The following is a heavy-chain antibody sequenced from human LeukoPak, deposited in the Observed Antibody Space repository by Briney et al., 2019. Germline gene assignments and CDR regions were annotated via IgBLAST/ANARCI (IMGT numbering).Heavy chain of an antibody. Sequence: PGGSLRLSWAASGFTFSSYAMSWVRQAPGKGLEWVSGISGSGGSTYYADSVKGRFTISRDNSKNTLYLQMNSLRAEDTAVYYCAKDNEGIEDGSGSYYPYYYGMDVWGEGTTVTVSS. D-gene: IGHD3-10*01. J-gene: IGHJ6*04. CDR1: GFTFSSYA. V-gene: IGHV3-23*01. CDR2: ISGSGGST. CDR3: AKDNEGIEDGSGSYYPYYYGMDV.